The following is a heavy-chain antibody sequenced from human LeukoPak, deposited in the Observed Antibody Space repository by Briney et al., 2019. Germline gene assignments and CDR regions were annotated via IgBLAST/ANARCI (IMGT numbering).Heavy chain of an antibody. D-gene: IGHD3-3*01. Sequence: GGSLRLSCAASGFTFSSYAMHWVRQAPGKGLEWVAVISYDGSNKYYADSVKGRFTISRDNAKNSLYLQMNSLRAEDTAVYYCARDGWSPYWGQGTLVTVSS. CDR3: ARDGWSPY. V-gene: IGHV3-30-3*01. CDR1: GFTFSSYA. CDR2: ISYDGSNK. J-gene: IGHJ4*02.